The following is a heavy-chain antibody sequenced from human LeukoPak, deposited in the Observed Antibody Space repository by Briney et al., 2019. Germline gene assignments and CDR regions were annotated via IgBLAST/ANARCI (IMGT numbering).Heavy chain of an antibody. CDR2: IDPSDSYT. CDR1: GYSFTSYW. Sequence: GESLKISCKGSGYSFTSYWISWVRQMPGKGLEWMGRIDPSDSYTDYSPSFQGHVTISADKSISTAYLQWSSLKASDTAMYYCARHYTTVTNNYFDYWGQGTLATASS. V-gene: IGHV5-10-1*01. CDR3: ARHYTTVTNNYFDY. D-gene: IGHD4-11*01. J-gene: IGHJ4*02.